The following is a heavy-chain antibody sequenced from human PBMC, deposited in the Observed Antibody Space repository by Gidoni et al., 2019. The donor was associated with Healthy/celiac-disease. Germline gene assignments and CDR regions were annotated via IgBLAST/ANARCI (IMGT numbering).Heavy chain of an antibody. CDR2: IYYSGST. V-gene: IGHV4-39*07. Sequence: QLQLQESGPGLVKPSETLSLTCTVSGGSISSSSYYWGWIRQPPGKGLEWIGSIYYSGSTYYNPSLKSRVTISVDTSKNQFSLKLSSVTAADTAVYYCAREAGQQLFSNWFDPWGQGTLVTVSS. J-gene: IGHJ5*02. D-gene: IGHD6-13*01. CDR1: GGSISSSSYY. CDR3: AREAGQQLFSNWFDP.